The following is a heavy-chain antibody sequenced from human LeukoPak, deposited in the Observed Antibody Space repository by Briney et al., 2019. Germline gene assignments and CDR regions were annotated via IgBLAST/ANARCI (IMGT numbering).Heavy chain of an antibody. Sequence: GGSLRLSCAASGFTFSSYGMHWVRQAPGKGLEWVAVIWYDGSNKYYADSVKGRFTISRDNSKNTLYLQMNSLRAEDTAVCYCARDPNKYYYDSSGPIEYYFDYWGQGTLVTVSS. CDR1: GFTFSSYG. CDR3: ARDPNKYYYDSSGPIEYYFDY. D-gene: IGHD3-22*01. V-gene: IGHV3-33*01. J-gene: IGHJ4*02. CDR2: IWYDGSNK.